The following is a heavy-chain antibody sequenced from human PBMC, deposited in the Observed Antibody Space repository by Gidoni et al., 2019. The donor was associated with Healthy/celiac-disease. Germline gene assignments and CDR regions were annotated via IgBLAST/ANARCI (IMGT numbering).Heavy chain of an antibody. D-gene: IGHD1-26*01. V-gene: IGHV4-59*08. Sequence: QVQLQESGPGLVKPSETLSLTCTVSGGSISSYYWSWIRQPPGKGLEWIGYIYYSGSTNYNPSLKSRVTISVDTSKNQFSLKLSSVTAADTAVYYCARHNSLAFDIWSQGTMVTVSS. CDR1: GGSISSYY. J-gene: IGHJ3*02. CDR3: ARHNSLAFDI. CDR2: IYYSGST.